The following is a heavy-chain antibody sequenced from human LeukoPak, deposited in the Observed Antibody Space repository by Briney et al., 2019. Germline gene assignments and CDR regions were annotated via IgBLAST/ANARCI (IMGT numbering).Heavy chain of an antibody. V-gene: IGHV3-49*04. J-gene: IGHJ4*02. CDR1: GFTFGDYA. CDR2: IRSKAYGGTT. CDR3: TTRRYSSSWAFDY. Sequence: PGRSLRLSCTASGFTFGDYAMSWVRQAPGKGLEWVGFIRSKAYGGTTEYAASVKGRFTISRDDSKSIAYLQMNSLKTEDTAVYYCTTRRYSSSWAFDYWGQGTLVTVSS. D-gene: IGHD6-13*01.